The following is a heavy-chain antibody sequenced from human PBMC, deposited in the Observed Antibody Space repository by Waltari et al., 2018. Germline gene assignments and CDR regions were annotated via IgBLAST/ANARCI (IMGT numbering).Heavy chain of an antibody. D-gene: IGHD3-3*01. CDR2: ISSSSSYR. J-gene: IGHJ4*02. CDR3: ARGGSEPYYDFWSDKYYFDY. Sequence: EVQLVESGAGLVEPGGPLTLSCAASGFASSRYSMTSVRQAPGQRLEWVSSISSSSSYRYYADSVKGRFTISRDNAKNSLYLQMNSLRAEDTAVYYCARGGSEPYYDFWSDKYYFDYWGQGTLVTVSS. CDR1: GFASSRYS. V-gene: IGHV3-21*03.